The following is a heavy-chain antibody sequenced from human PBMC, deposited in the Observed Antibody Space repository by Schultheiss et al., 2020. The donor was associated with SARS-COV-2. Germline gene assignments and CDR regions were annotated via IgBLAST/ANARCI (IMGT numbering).Heavy chain of an antibody. CDR3: AKPVVKAARPRDWFDP. V-gene: IGHV3-11*03. J-gene: IGHJ5*02. D-gene: IGHD6-6*01. CDR2: ISSSSSYI. CDR1: GFTFSDYY. Sequence: GGSLRLSCAASGFTFSDYYMSWIRQAPGKGLEWVSYISSSSSYIYYADSVKGRFTISRDNSKNTLYLQMNSLRAEDTAVYYCAKPVVKAARPRDWFDPWGQGTLVTVSS.